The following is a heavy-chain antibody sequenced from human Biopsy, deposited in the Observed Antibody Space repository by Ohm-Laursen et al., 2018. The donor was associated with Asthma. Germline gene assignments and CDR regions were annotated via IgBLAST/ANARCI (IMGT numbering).Heavy chain of an antibody. CDR3: ARGGYYGDRRHHNGLDV. CDR2: IKHDGTEK. V-gene: IGHV3-7*01. J-gene: IGHJ6*02. CDR1: GFTFGDYC. Sequence: SLRLSCAVSGFTFGDYCMSWVRQVPGQGLEWVANIKHDGTEKTHGDSLKGRCTISRDNAKNLLFLQMNSLRAEDTAVYYCARGGYYGDRRHHNGLDVWGQGTTVTVSS. D-gene: IGHD4-17*01.